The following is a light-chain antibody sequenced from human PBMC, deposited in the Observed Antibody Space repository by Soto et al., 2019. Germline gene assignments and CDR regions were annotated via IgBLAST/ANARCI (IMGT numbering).Light chain of an antibody. CDR1: QSVRSTF. V-gene: IGKV3-20*01. J-gene: IGKJ2*01. CDR3: QQYHDSPMNT. CDR2: GAS. Sequence: VLPQSPDTLSLSPGDRATLSCRASQSVRSTFLAWYQQKPGQAPRLLIYGASNRAAGIPERFSGSASGTEFTLTISRREPDDSAVYYCQQYHDSPMNTFVQGTKLQIK.